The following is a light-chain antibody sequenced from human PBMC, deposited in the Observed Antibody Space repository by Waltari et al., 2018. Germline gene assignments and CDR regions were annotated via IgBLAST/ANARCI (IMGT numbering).Light chain of an antibody. J-gene: IGLJ2*01. CDR2: ANT. CDR1: SSNLGAGYD. V-gene: IGLV1-40*01. Sequence: QSLLTQPPSVSGAPGQRVTIACTGSSSNLGAGYDVHWYQQLPGTAPKLLIFANTNRPSGVPDRFSGSKSGTSASLAITGLQAEDAADYFCQSYDKSLSGLVVFGGGTKLTVL. CDR3: QSYDKSLSGLVV.